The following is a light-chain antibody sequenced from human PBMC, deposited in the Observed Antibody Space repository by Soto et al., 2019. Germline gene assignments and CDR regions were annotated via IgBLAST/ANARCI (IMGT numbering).Light chain of an antibody. V-gene: IGKV3-15*01. CDR3: QRYNNWPRT. CDR1: QSVSSN. Sequence: EIVMTQSPATLSVSPGERATLSCMPSQSVSSNSAWHQQTPRQPPRLLIYGAYTRATGIPARFSGSGSGTESTLTIGSLQSEDFAVYYCQRYNNWPRTFGQGTKVDIK. J-gene: IGKJ1*01. CDR2: GAY.